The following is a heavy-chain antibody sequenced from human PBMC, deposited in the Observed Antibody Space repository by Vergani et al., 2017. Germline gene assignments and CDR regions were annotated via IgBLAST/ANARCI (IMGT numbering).Heavy chain of an antibody. CDR3: ATHRGYYGHYYGMDV. J-gene: IGHJ6*02. D-gene: IGHD4-17*01. V-gene: IGHV4-39*01. CDR2: IYYSGST. CDR1: GGSISSSSYY. Sequence: QLQLQESGPGLVKPSETLSLTCTVSGGSISSSSYYWGWIRQPPGKGLEWIGSIYYSGSTYYNPSLKSRVTISVDTSKNQFSLKLSSVTAADTAVYYCATHRGYYGHYYGMDVWGQGSAVTVSS.